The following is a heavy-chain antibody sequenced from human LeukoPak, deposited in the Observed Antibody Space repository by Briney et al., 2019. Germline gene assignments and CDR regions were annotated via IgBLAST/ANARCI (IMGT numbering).Heavy chain of an antibody. CDR1: GFTFSGYG. CDR2: IWSDGSNK. D-gene: IGHD1-26*01. J-gene: IGHJ4*02. CDR3: AKETYSGSLC. Sequence: GKSLRLSCAASGFTFSGYGMHWVRQAPGKGLEWVTVIWSDGSNKYYADSVKGRFTISRDNSKNTLYLQMNSLRAEDTAVYYCAKETYSGSLCWGQGTLVTVSS. V-gene: IGHV3-33*06.